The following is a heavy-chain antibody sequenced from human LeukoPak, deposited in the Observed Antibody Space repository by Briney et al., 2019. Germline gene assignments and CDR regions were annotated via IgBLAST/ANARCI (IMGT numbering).Heavy chain of an antibody. J-gene: IGHJ4*02. CDR2: VYPGDSDA. CDR1: GYSFTSYW. D-gene: IGHD2-8*01. CDR3: VSYCTNGICSTGDDY. V-gene: IGHV5-51*01. Sequence: GESLKISCKGSGYSFTSYWIGWVRQMPGKGLEWMGIVYPGDSDATYSPSFQGQVTISADKSINTAYLQWGSLKASDTAMYYCVSYCTNGICSTGDDYWGQGTLVTVSS.